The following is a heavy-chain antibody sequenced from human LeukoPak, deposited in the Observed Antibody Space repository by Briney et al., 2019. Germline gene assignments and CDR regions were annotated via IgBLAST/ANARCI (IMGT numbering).Heavy chain of an antibody. CDR1: GYTFTGYY. J-gene: IGHJ6*02. D-gene: IGHD3-10*01. CDR2: INSNSGGT. Sequence: ASVKVSCKASGYTFTGYYMHWVRQAPGQGLEWMGWINSNSGGTNYAQKFQGRVTMTRDTSISTAYMELSRLRSDDTAVYYCARTMALVRRCYGMDVWGQGTTVTVSS. CDR3: ARTMALVRRCYGMDV. V-gene: IGHV1-2*02.